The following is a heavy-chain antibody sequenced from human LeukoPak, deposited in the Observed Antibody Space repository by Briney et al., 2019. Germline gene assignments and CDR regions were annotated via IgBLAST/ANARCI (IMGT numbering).Heavy chain of an antibody. D-gene: IGHD1-26*01. CDR1: GYTFTSYY. CDR2: INPSGGST. Sequence: GASVKVSCKASGYTFTSYYMHWVRQAPGQGLEWMGTINPSGGSTSYAQKFQGRVTMTRDMSTSTVYMELSSLRSEDTAVYYCARGPPFGIVGASFDYWGQGTLVTVSS. V-gene: IGHV1-46*01. CDR3: ARGPPFGIVGASFDY. J-gene: IGHJ4*02.